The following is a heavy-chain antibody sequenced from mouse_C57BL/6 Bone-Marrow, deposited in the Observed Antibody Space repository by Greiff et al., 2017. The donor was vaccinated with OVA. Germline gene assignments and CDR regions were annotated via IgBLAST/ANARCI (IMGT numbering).Heavy chain of an antibody. Sequence: EVQLQQSGPELVKPGASVKISCKASGYTFTDYYMNWVKQSHGKSLEWIGDINPNNGGTSYNQKFKGKATLTVEKSSSTAYMERRRLTAEDSEGYDCAREDEDRDDGGQGTAVTVS. J-gene: IGHJ4*01. V-gene: IGHV1-26*01. CDR3: AREDEDRDD. CDR2: INPNNGGT. CDR1: GYTFTDYY.